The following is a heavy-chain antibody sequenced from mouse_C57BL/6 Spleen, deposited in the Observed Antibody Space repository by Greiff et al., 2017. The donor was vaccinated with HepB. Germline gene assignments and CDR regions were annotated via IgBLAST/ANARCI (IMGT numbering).Heavy chain of an antibody. CDR3: ARGRSYFDY. CDR1: GYTFTSYG. Sequence: VKLVESGAELARPGASVKLSCKASGYTFTSYGISWVKQRTGQGLEWIGEIYPRSGNTYYNEKFKGKATLTADKSSSTAYMELRSLTSEDSAVYFCARGRSYFDYWGQGTTLTVSS. J-gene: IGHJ2*01. V-gene: IGHV1-81*01. CDR2: IYPRSGNT.